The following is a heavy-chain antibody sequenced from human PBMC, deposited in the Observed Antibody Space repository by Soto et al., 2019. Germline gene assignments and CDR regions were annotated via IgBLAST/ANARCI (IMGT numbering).Heavy chain of an antibody. D-gene: IGHD3-10*01. V-gene: IGHV1-69*13. J-gene: IGHJ6*02. CDR2: IVPIYGTR. CDR1: GGTFSRYS. Sequence: GASVKVSCKASGGTFSRYSWSWVRQDPGQGLEWMGGIVPIYGTRGFAQKFQGRLTITADEPTRTAYMELSSLRSEDTAVYYCARDLDYYGSGSHYYYGMDVWGQGTTVTVSS. CDR3: ARDLDYYGSGSHYYYGMDV.